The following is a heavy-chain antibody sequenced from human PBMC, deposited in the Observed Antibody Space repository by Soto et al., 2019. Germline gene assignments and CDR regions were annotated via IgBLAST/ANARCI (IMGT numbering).Heavy chain of an antibody. CDR3: ARGNGGGSGSYSHSPIDY. V-gene: IGHV3-30-3*01. CDR2: ISYDGSNK. D-gene: IGHD3-10*01. Sequence: QVQLVESGGGVVQPGRSLRLSCAASGFTFSSYAMHWVRQAPGKGLEWVAVISYDGSNKYYADSVKGRFTISRDNSKNTLYLQMNSLRAEDTAVYYCARGNGGGSGSYSHSPIDYWGQGTLVAVSS. J-gene: IGHJ4*02. CDR1: GFTFSSYA.